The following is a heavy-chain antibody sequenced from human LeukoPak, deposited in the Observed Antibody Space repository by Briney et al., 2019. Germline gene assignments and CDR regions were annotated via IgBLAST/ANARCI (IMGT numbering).Heavy chain of an antibody. V-gene: IGHV3-48*03. CDR3: ARMRPELDY. CDR1: GFTFSSYE. D-gene: IGHD6-6*01. CDR2: ISSSGGTI. J-gene: IGHJ4*02. Sequence: GGSLRLSCAASGFTFSSYEMNWVRQAPGKGLEWISYISSSGGTIYYADSVKGRFTISRDNAKNSVYLQMNSLRAEDTAVYYCARMRPELDYWGQGTLVTVPS.